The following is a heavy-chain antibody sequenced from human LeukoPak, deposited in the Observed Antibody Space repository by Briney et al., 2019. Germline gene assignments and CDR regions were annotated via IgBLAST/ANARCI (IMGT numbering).Heavy chain of an antibody. J-gene: IGHJ6*02. CDR1: GHTFTSYD. D-gene: IGHD6-19*01. V-gene: IGHV1-8*01. Sequence: ASVKVSCTASGHTFTSYDINWVRQATGQGLEWMGWMNPNSGNTGYAQKFQGRVTMTRNTSISTAYMELSSLRSEDTAVYYCARFVLIAVEPYYYYGMDVWGQGTTVTVSS. CDR3: ARFVLIAVEPYYYYGMDV. CDR2: MNPNSGNT.